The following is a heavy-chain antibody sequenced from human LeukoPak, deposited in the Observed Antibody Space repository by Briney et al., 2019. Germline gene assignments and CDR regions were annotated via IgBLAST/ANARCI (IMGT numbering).Heavy chain of an antibody. CDR3: ARAHSGSSGFDY. Sequence: PSETLSLTCTVSGGSISSGGYYWSWIRQHPGKGLEWIGYIYYSGSTNYNPSLKSRVTISVDTSKNQFSLKLSSVTAADTAVYYCARAHSGSSGFDYWGQGTLVTVSS. D-gene: IGHD3-22*01. J-gene: IGHJ4*02. CDR1: GGSISSGGYY. V-gene: IGHV4-61*08. CDR2: IYYSGST.